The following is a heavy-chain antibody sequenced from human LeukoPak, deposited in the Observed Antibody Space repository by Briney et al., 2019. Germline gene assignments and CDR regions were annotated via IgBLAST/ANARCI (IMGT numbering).Heavy chain of an antibody. CDR1: GFTFSSFA. D-gene: IGHD3-16*01. Sequence: QPGGSLRLSCTASGFTFSSFAMTWVRQAPGKGLEWVSTVYGGGNDATYAHSVKGRFTISRDNSQNTLYLQLNGLRAGDTAIYYCAKLRGMQHENYNMDVWGQGTTVTVSS. CDR3: AKLRGMQHENYNMDV. CDR2: VYGGGNDA. V-gene: IGHV3-23*01. J-gene: IGHJ6*02.